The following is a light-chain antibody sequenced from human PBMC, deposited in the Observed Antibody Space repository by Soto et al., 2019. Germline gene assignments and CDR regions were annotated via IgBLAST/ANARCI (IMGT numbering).Light chain of an antibody. J-gene: IGLJ1*01. CDR3: AAWDVSLPDYV. CDR1: SSNIGRNT. CDR2: SNN. Sequence: QSVLTQATSASETPGQRVTISCSGGSSNIGRNTVNWYQQLPGTAPKLLIYSNNRRPSGVPDRFSGSKSGTSASLAISGLQTEDQADYYCAAWDVSLPDYVCVTGTKHTVL. V-gene: IGLV1-44*01.